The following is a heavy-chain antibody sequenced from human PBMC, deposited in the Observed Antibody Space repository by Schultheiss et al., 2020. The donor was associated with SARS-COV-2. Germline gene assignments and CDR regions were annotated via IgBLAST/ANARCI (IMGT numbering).Heavy chain of an antibody. CDR2: IYYSGST. Sequence: SETLSLTCAVYGGSFSGYYWSWIRQPPGKGLEWIGYIYYSGSTYYNPSLKSRVTISVDTSKNQFSLKLSSVTAADTAVYYCARHNALGSELLLGFDYWGQGTLVTVSS. J-gene: IGHJ4*02. CDR3: ARHNALGSELLLGFDY. D-gene: IGHD1-26*01. CDR1: GGSFSGYY. V-gene: IGHV4-59*04.